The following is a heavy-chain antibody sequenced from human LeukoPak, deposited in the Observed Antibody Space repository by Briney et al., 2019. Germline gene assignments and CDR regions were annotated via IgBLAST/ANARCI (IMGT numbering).Heavy chain of an antibody. D-gene: IGHD6-19*01. CDR1: GYTFTSYY. J-gene: IGHJ4*02. Sequence: ASVKVSCKASGYTFTSYYMHWVRQAPGQGLEWMGWINPNSGGTNYAQKFQGRVTMTRDTSISTAYMELSRLRSDDTAVYYCARVDSSGWSPFDYWGQGTLVTVSS. V-gene: IGHV1-2*02. CDR2: INPNSGGT. CDR3: ARVDSSGWSPFDY.